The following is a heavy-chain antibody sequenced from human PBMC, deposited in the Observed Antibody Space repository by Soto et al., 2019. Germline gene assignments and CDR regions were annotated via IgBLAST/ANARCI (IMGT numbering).Heavy chain of an antibody. D-gene: IGHD1-26*01. CDR2: IWYDGSNK. Sequence: QVQLVESGGGVVQPGRSLRLSCAASGFAFSTYGMHWVRQAPGKGLDWVAVIWYDGSNKYYADYVKGRFTISRDTFKNTLYLQMNSLRVEDTAIYFCARAVGPFDYWGQGTLVTVSS. J-gene: IGHJ4*01. V-gene: IGHV3-33*01. CDR3: ARAVGPFDY. CDR1: GFAFSTYG.